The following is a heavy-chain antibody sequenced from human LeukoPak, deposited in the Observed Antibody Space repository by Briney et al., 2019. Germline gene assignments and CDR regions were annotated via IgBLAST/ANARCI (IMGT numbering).Heavy chain of an antibody. Sequence: PGGSLRLSSRALVGPKGERARSRLRQAPGKGLEWVGFIRSNTYGGTTEYAASVKGRFTISRDDSKSIAYLHINSLKNKQTGFSSSTRSTIFAVVDLFYSCGLGTMVTVSS. CDR3: TRSTIFAVVDLFYS. D-gene: IGHD3-3*01. V-gene: IGHV3-49*03. J-gene: IGHJ3*02. CDR1: VGPKGERA. CDR2: IRSNTYGGTT.